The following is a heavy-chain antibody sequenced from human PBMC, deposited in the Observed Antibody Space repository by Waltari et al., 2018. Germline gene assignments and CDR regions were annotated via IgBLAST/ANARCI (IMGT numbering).Heavy chain of an antibody. J-gene: IGHJ4*02. CDR2: IRSKAYGGTT. D-gene: IGHD3-22*01. CDR3: TRGRYYYDSSGYYYGPPPFDY. V-gene: IGHV3-49*04. CDR1: GFTFGDYA. Sequence: EVQLVESGGGLVQPGRSLRLSCTASGFTFGDYAMSWVRQAPGKGLEWVGFIRSKAYGGTTEYAASVKGRFTISRDDSKSIAYLQMNSLKTEDTAVYYCTRGRYYYDSSGYYYGPPPFDYWGQGTLVTVSS.